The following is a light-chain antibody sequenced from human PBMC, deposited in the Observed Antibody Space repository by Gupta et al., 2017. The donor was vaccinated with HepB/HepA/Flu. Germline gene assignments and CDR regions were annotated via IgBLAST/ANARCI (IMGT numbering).Light chain of an antibody. V-gene: IGLV1-51*02. J-gene: IGLJ2*01. CDR1: NSNIGNHY. CDR3: GTCDSSLIVVV. Sequence: QSVLSQPPCVSAAPGYTVTISCSGSNSNIGNHYVSWYQPLPGTAPKLLIDENDKRPSVIPDRFAGSKSGTSATLTITVLQTGDEADYYCGTCDSSLIVVVFGVGTRLTVL. CDR2: END.